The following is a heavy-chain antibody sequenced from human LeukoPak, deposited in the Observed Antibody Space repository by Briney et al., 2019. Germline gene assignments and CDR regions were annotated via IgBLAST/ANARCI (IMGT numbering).Heavy chain of an antibody. Sequence: NPGGSLRLSCAASGFTFSSYTMNWVRQAPGKGLEWVSSITSSSSYIYYADSMNGRFTISRDNAKNSLYLQMNSLRVEDTAVYYCARDGWVDYWGQGTLVTVSS. CDR2: ITSSSSYI. V-gene: IGHV3-21*01. D-gene: IGHD1-26*01. J-gene: IGHJ4*02. CDR3: ARDGWVDY. CDR1: GFTFSSYT.